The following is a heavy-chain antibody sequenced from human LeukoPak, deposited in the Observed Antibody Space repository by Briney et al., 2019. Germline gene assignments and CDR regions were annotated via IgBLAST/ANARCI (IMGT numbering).Heavy chain of an antibody. CDR1: GFTFSSDS. Sequence: PGGSLRLSCAASGFTFSSDSMNWVRQAPGKGLEWVSYISSSSSNIYYADAVKGRFTISRDNAENSLYLQMNSLRDEDTALYYCAREMGTTSDYWGQGTLVTVSS. CDR2: ISSSSSNI. V-gene: IGHV3-48*02. J-gene: IGHJ4*02. D-gene: IGHD1-7*01. CDR3: AREMGTTSDY.